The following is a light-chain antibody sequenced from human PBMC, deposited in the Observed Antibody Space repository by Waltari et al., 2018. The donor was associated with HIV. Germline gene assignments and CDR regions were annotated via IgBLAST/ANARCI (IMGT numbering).Light chain of an antibody. J-gene: IGLJ2*01. CDR1: VLAKQY. Sequence: YELTHAPSMSVSPGQTAKITCSGDVLAKQYAHWYQQKPGQAPVLVMSKDTERPSEIPERFSGSSSGTTVTLTISGVQAEDEADYHCQSSDDSRPWIFGGGTKMTVL. V-gene: IGLV3-25*03. CDR2: KDT. CDR3: QSSDDSRPWI.